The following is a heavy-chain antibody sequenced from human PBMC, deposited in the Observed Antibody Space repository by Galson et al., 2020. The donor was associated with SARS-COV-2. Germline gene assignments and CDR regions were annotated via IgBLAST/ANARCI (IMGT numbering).Heavy chain of an antibody. CDR2: ISWNSGSI. V-gene: IGHV3-9*01. Sequence: GGSLRLSCAASGFTFDDYDMHWVRQAPGKGLEWVSGISWNSGSIGYADSVKGRFTISRDNAKNSLYLQMNSLRAEDTALYYCAKDIGYSSGGTTHWGQGTLVTVSS. CDR3: AKDIGYSSGGTTH. J-gene: IGHJ4*02. D-gene: IGHD6-19*01. CDR1: GFTFDDYD.